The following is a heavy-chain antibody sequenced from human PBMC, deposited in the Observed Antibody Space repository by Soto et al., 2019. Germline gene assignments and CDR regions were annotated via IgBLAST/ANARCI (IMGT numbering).Heavy chain of an antibody. CDR3: ARAPGSGSPTSDAVDI. D-gene: IGHD3-10*01. CDR1: GGSISSGGYY. V-gene: IGHV4-31*03. CDR2: IYYSGST. J-gene: IGHJ3*02. Sequence: SETLSLTCTVSGGSISSGGYYWSWIRQHPGKGLEWIGYIYYSGSTYYNPSLKSRVTISVDTSKNQFSLKLSSVTAADTAVYYCARAPGSGSPTSDAVDIWGQGTMVTVS.